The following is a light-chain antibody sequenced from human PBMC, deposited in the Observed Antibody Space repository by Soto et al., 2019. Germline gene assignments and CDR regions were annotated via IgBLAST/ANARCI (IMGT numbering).Light chain of an antibody. J-gene: IGKJ3*01. CDR3: QHYNTYSGT. CDR2: KAS. V-gene: IGKV1-5*03. CDR1: QSNSSW. Sequence: DIQMTQSPSTLSASVGDRVTITCRASQSNSSWLAWYQQKPGKAPKLLIYKASSLESGVPSRFSGSGSGTEFSLTISSLQPDDFATYYCQHYNTYSGTFGPGTKVDIK.